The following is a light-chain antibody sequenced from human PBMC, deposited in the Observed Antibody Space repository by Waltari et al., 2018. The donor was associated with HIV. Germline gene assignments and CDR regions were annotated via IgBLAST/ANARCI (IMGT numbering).Light chain of an antibody. CDR3: RQTYRTPHT. V-gene: IGKV1-39*01. CDR1: QTINNY. J-gene: IGKJ5*01. Sequence: DIQMTQSPSSLSASVGDRVTIPCRARQTINNYLNWYKQKPGKVPKLLIFAASNLQSGVSSRFSGLGYGTDFTLTVSSLEPEDFATYYCRQTYRTPHTFGQGTRVEI. CDR2: AAS.